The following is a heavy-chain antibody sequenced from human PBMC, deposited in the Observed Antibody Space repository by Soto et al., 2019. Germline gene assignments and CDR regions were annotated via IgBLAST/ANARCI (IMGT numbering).Heavy chain of an antibody. CDR2: IYYSGST. J-gene: IGHJ4*02. Sequence: SETLSITCTVSGGTIGTSSYYWGWIRQSPGKGLEWIGNIYYSGSTYYNPSLKSRVTISVDTSKNQFSLKLSSVTAADTAVYYCMLGSGWKDFDYWGQGTLVTVS. V-gene: IGHV4-39*01. CDR1: GGTIGTSSYY. D-gene: IGHD3-22*01. CDR3: MLGSGWKDFDY.